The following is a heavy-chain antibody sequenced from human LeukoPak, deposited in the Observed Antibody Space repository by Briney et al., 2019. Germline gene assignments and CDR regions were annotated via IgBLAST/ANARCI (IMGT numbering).Heavy chain of an antibody. J-gene: IGHJ4*02. CDR2: IIPILGIA. CDR3: ATTYSSSWYYPFDY. Sequence: GASVKVSCKASGGTFSSYAISWVGQAPGQGLEWMGRIIPILGIANYAQKFQGRVTITADKSTSTAYMELSSLRSEDTAVYYCATTYSSSWYYPFDYWGQGTLVTVSS. D-gene: IGHD6-13*01. V-gene: IGHV1-69*04. CDR1: GGTFSSYA.